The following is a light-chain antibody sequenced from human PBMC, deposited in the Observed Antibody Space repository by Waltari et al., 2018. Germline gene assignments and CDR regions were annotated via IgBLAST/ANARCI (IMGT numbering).Light chain of an antibody. J-gene: IGLJ2*01. CDR2: FND. Sequence: QSVLTQPPSVSAAPRQRVTISCSGTSSNIGSNAVNWYQHIPGNPPKLLMAFNDLLPPWGSARFAGSKSGTSASLAISGLQPEDEADYYCAAWDDSRDGLVFGGGTKVTVL. V-gene: IGLV1-36*01. CDR1: SSNIGSNA. CDR3: AAWDDSRDGLV.